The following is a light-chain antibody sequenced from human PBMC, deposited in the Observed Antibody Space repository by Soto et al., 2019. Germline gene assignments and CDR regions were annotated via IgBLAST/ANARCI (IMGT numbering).Light chain of an antibody. Sequence: DIQMTQSPSTLSASVGDRVTITCRASQSIGSWLAWYQQKPGKAPKLLVYGASTLQSGVPSRFGGSGSGTEFTLTISSLQPDDFATYYCQQYDTYSPFTFGQGTKLEI. CDR1: QSIGSW. J-gene: IGKJ2*01. CDR3: QQYDTYSPFT. CDR2: GAS. V-gene: IGKV1-5*01.